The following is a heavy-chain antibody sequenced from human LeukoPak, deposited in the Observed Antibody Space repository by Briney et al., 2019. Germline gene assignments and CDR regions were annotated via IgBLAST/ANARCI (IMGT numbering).Heavy chain of an antibody. CDR3: ARSFNYVGWFDP. CDR2: ISRSSSPI. D-gene: IGHD4-11*01. Sequence: PGGSLRLSCAASGFTFSDYSMNWVRQAPRKGLEWVSYISRSSSPIYYADSVKGRFTISRDNAKNSLYLQMNSLRAEDTAVYYCARSFNYVGWFDPWGQGTLVTVSS. CDR1: GFTFSDYS. J-gene: IGHJ5*02. V-gene: IGHV3-48*01.